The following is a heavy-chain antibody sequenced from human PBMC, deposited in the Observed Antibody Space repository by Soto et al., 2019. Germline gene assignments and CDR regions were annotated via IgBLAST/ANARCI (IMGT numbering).Heavy chain of an antibody. V-gene: IGHV3-30*18. CDR1: GFTFSSYG. CDR3: AKDFSRYYYGSGSSFDY. CDR2: ISYDGSNK. J-gene: IGHJ4*02. Sequence: GGSLRLSCAASGFTFSSYGMHWVRQAPGKGLEWVAVISYDGSNKYYADSVKGRFTISRDNSKNTLYLQMNSLRAEDTAVYYCAKDFSRYYYGSGSSFDYWGQGALVTVSS. D-gene: IGHD3-10*01.